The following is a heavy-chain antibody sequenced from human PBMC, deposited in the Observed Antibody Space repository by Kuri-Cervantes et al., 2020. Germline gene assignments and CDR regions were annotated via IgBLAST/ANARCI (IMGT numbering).Heavy chain of an antibody. V-gene: IGHV3-30-3*01. D-gene: IGHD6-19*01. Sequence: GESLKISCAASGFTFSNAWMSWVRQAPGKGLEWVAVISYDGSNKYYADSVKGRFTISRDNSKNTLYLQMNSLRAEDTAVYYCARVGLVAGKSDAFDTWGQGTMVTVSS. CDR3: ARVGLVAGKSDAFDT. J-gene: IGHJ3*02. CDR1: GFTFSNAW. CDR2: ISYDGSNK.